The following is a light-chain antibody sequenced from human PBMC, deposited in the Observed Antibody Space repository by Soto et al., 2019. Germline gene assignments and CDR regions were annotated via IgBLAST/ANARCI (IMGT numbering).Light chain of an antibody. Sequence: DIQMTQSPSTLSASVGDRVTITCRASQSISTWLAWYQQKPGKAPKVLIYEASKLESGVPSRFSGSGSGTEFTLTSSTLQPDDVATYYCQQYNSYQWTFGQGTKVEIK. J-gene: IGKJ1*01. V-gene: IGKV1-5*01. CDR1: QSISTW. CDR2: EAS. CDR3: QQYNSYQWT.